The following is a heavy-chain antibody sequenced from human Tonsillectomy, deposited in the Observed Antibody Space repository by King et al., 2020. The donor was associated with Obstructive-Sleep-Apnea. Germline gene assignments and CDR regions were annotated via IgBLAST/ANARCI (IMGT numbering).Heavy chain of an antibody. CDR3: ARVRRYIVEYVCYGIGV. Sequence: VQLVESGGGLVKPGGSLRLSCAASGFTFSSYSMNWVRQAPGKGLEWVSSISSSSSYIYYADSVKGRFTISRDNAKNSLYLQMNSLRAEDTAVYYCARVRRYIVEYVCYGIGVSGQGTTVTDSS. CDR1: GFTFSSYS. J-gene: IGHJ6*02. V-gene: IGHV3-21*01. CDR2: ISSSSSYI. D-gene: IGHD5-12*01.